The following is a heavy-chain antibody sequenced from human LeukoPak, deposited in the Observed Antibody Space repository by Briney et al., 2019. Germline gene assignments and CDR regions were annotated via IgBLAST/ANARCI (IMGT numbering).Heavy chain of an antibody. CDR3: AKAPDFVWGSYRNNYFDS. J-gene: IGHJ5*01. CDR1: GFTFSSYA. V-gene: IGHV3-23*01. CDR2: ITGSGPTT. Sequence: GGSLRLSCAASGFTFSSYAMSWVRLAPGKGLEWVSAITGSGPTTYYAASVQGRFTISRDNSNNLVFLQMNNLRVDDTAVYYCAKAPDFVWGSYRNNYFDSWGQGTLVSVS. D-gene: IGHD3-16*02.